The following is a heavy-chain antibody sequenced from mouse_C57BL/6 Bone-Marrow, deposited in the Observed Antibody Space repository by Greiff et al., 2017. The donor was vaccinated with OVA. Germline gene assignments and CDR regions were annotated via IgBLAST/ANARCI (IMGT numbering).Heavy chain of an antibody. J-gene: IGHJ1*03. CDR1: GFTFTDYY. V-gene: IGHV7-3*01. CDR2: IRNKANGYTT. Sequence: EVKLVESGGGLVQPGGSLSLSCAASGFTFTDYYMSWVRQPPGKALEWLGFIRNKANGYTTEYSASVKGRFTISRDNSQSILYLQMNALRAEDSATYDWARYTDDWYFDVWGTGTTVTVSS. CDR3: ARYTDDWYFDV.